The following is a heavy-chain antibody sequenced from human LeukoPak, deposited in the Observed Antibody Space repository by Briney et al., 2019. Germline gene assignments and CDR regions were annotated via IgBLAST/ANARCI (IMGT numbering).Heavy chain of an antibody. V-gene: IGHV3-30*01. CDR1: GFTFSSYA. J-gene: IGHJ6*02. CDR2: ISYDGSDK. CDR3: ARAPADIRYFDWLLYYYYGMDV. Sequence: GRSLRLSCAASGFTFSSYAMHWVRQAPGKGLEWVAGISYDGSDKYYADSVKGRFTSSRDNSKNTLYLQMNSLRAEDTAVYYCARAPADIRYFDWLLYYYYGMDVWGQGTTVTVSS. D-gene: IGHD3-9*01.